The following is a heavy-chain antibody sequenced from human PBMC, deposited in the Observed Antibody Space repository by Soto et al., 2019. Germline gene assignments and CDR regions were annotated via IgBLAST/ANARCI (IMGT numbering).Heavy chain of an antibody. CDR3: ARYKYNWNAPDY. CDR2: IYYSGST. Sequence: SETLPHTCTVSGGSSISGGYYWSWIRQHPGKGLEWIGYIYYSGSTNYNPSLKSRVTISVETSKNQFSLKLSSVTAADTAVYYCARYKYNWNAPDYWGKGTLVTVSS. V-gene: IGHV4-61*08. J-gene: IGHJ4*02. CDR1: GGSSISGGYY. D-gene: IGHD1-20*01.